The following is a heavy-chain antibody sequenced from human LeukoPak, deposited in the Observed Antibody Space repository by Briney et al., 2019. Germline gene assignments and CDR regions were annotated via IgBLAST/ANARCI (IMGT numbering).Heavy chain of an antibody. V-gene: IGHV3-30*18. CDR2: VSYDGSNK. Sequence: GGSLRLSCAASGFTFSSYGMHWVRQAPGKGLEWVAVVSYDGSNKYYADSVKGRFTISRDNSKNTLYLQMNSLRAEDTAVYYCAKVGGQYGLIDYWGQGTLVTVSS. D-gene: IGHD1-26*01. CDR3: AKVGGQYGLIDY. CDR1: GFTFSSYG. J-gene: IGHJ4*02.